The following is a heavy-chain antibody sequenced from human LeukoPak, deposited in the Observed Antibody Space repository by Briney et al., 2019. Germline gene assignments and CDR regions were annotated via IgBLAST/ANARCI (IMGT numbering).Heavy chain of an antibody. CDR1: GFTFSSYS. J-gene: IGHJ6*03. CDR3: ARGPRTGYYYYYMDV. CDR2: ISSSSSYI. D-gene: IGHD1-1*01. Sequence: PGGSLRLSCAASGFTFSSYSMNWVRQAPGKGLEWVSSISSSSSYIYYADSVKGRFTISRDNAKNSLYLQMNSLRAEDTAVYYCARGPRTGYYYYYMDVWGKGTTVTVSS. V-gene: IGHV3-21*01.